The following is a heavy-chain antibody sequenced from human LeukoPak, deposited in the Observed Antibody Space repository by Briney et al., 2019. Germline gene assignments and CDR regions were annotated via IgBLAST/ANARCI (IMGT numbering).Heavy chain of an antibody. V-gene: IGHV4-61*02. CDR2: IYTSGST. Sequence: PSETLSLTCTVSGVSISSGSYYWSWIRQPAGKGLEWIGRIYTSGSTNYNPSLRSRVTISVDTSKNQFSLKLSSVTAADTAVYYCAREDFWSGYGFDPWGQGTLVTVSS. J-gene: IGHJ5*02. D-gene: IGHD3-3*01. CDR3: AREDFWSGYGFDP. CDR1: GVSISSGSYY.